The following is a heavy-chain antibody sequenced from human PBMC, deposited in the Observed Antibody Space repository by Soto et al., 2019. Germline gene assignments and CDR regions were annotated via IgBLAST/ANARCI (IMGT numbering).Heavy chain of an antibody. CDR1: GYTFTSYA. CDR3: ARVSGWYYFDY. V-gene: IGHV1-3*01. CDR2: INAGNGKT. D-gene: IGHD6-19*01. Sequence: QVQLVQSGAEVKKPGASVKVSCKASGYTFTSYAMHWVRQAPGQRLEWMGWINAGNGKTKYSQKFQGRVTITRDTSASTAYMERSSLRSEDTAVYYCARVSGWYYFDYWGQGTLVTVSS. J-gene: IGHJ4*02.